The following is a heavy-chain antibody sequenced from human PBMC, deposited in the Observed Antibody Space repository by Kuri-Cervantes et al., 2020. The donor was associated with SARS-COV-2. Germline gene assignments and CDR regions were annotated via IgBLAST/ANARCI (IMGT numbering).Heavy chain of an antibody. CDR1: GFTFGDYA. Sequence: GGSLRLSCTASGFTFGDYAMSWVRQAPGRGLEWVGFIRSKAYGGTTEYAASVKGRFTISRDDSKSIAYLQMNSLKTEDTAVYYCTRIYCSGGGCQRFFDTWGQGTLVTVSS. J-gene: IGHJ4*02. CDR2: IRSKAYGGTT. V-gene: IGHV3-49*04. D-gene: IGHD2-15*01. CDR3: TRIYCSGGGCQRFFDT.